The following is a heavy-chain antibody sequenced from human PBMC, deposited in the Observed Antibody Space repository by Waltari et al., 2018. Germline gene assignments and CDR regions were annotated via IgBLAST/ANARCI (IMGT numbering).Heavy chain of an antibody. CDR3: ARGWGFDY. J-gene: IGHJ4*02. Sequence: QVQLQQSGPGLVKPSQTLSLTCAISGDSVSSNTTIWNWIRQSPSRGLEWLGRTYYRSKWYNDYSVSVRSRITINPDTSKNQYSLQLSSVTPEDTAVYYCARGWGFDYWGQGTLVTVSS. V-gene: IGHV6-1*01. CDR2: TYYRSKWYN. D-gene: IGHD1-26*01. CDR1: GDSVSSNTTI.